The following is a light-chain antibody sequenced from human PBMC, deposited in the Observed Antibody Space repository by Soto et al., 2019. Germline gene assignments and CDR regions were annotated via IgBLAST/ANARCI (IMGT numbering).Light chain of an antibody. CDR3: QKDNSAPLT. V-gene: IGKV1-27*01. Sequence: DVQMTQSPSSLSAFVGDRVTITCRASQGIAPYLAWFPQKPGKVPKLLIYATSTLQSGVPSRFSGSGPGTDFTPTINSLQPEDVGTYYCQKDNSAPLTFGGGTKVEIK. CDR2: ATS. CDR1: QGIAPY. J-gene: IGKJ4*01.